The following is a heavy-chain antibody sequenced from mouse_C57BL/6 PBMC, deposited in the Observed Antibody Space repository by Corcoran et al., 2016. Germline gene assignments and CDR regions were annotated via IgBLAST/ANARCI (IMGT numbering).Heavy chain of an antibody. CDR2: ISYDGSN. CDR1: GYSITSGYY. V-gene: IGHV3-6*01. Sequence: DVQLQESGPGLVKPSQSLSLTCSVTGYSITSGYYWNWIRQFPGNKLEWMGYISYDGSNNYNPSLKNRISITRDTSKNQFFLKLNSVTTEDTATYYCARAIYYDYDGGAMDYWGQGTSVTVSS. D-gene: IGHD2-4*01. J-gene: IGHJ4*01. CDR3: ARAIYYDYDGGAMDY.